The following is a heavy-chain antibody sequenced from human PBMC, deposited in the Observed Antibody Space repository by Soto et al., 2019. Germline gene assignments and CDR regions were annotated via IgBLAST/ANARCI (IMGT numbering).Heavy chain of an antibody. V-gene: IGHV4-4*02. Sequence: QVQLQESGPGLVKPSGTLSLTCAVSGGSISSSHWWTWVRQSPGKGLEYIGEISHSGTSNFNPSLKGRVTLSVDKSKNHFSLTLTSVTAADTAVYYCARVVLTITRGAFDAWGEGTLVIVSS. CDR1: GGSISSSHW. J-gene: IGHJ3*01. CDR3: ARVVLTITRGAFDA. CDR2: ISHSGTS. D-gene: IGHD3-9*01.